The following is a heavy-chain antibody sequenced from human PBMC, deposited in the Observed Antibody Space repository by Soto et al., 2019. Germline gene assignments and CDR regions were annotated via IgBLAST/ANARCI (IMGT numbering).Heavy chain of an antibody. J-gene: IGHJ4*02. V-gene: IGHV4-61*01. CDR1: GSSFRSGSYY. Sequence: PSETLSLTCTVSGSSFRSGSYYWSWIRQPPGKGLEWIGYVYHTGRTSYNPSLKSRVSISTDTSKNRFSLNLDSVTAADTAVYFCARDFDYFDSWGQGTRVTVS. CDR3: ARDFDYFDS. D-gene: IGHD3-3*01. CDR2: VYHTGRT.